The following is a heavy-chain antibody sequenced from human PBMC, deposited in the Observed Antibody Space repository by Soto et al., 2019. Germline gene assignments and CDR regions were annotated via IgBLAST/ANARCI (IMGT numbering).Heavy chain of an antibody. CDR2: INPLSCIS. D-gene: IGHD3-9*01. Sequence: QVQLVQSGAEVKKPESSVKVSCKTSGGTFVRHVISWVRQAPGQGPEWMGKINPLSCISNYEQKFQDRVTLTADTDASTAYMELSSLRSDDPAVSYCATPACAPTWCSPSHILDHWGQGTLVNVSS. J-gene: IGHJ4*02. CDR1: GGTFVRHV. CDR3: ATPACAPTWCSPSHILDH. V-gene: IGHV1-69*09.